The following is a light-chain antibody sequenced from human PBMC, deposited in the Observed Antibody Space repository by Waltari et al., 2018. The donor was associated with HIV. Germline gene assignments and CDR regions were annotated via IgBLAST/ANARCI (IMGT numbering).Light chain of an antibody. CDR3: QVWDSGSDHYV. Sequence: KSVHWYQQKSGQAPVLVIYADDDRPSGIPERFSGSNSGSTATLTITRVEAGDEADYYCQVWDSGSDHYVFGTGTKVTVL. J-gene: IGLJ1*01. CDR1: KS. CDR2: ADD. V-gene: IGLV3-21*01.